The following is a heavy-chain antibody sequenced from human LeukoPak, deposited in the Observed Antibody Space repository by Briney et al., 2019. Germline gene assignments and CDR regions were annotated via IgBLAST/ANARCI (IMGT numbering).Heavy chain of an antibody. J-gene: IGHJ4*02. V-gene: IGHV3-15*07. CDR1: GFTFSNAW. Sequence: PGGSLRLSCAASGFTFSNAWMNWVRQAPGKGLEWVGRIKSKTDGGTTDYAAPVKGRFTISRDDSKNTLYLQMNSLKTEDTAVYYCTTDCLHYYDSSGNYPFDYWGQGTLVTVSS. CDR2: IKSKTDGGTT. D-gene: IGHD3-22*01. CDR3: TTDCLHYYDSSGNYPFDY.